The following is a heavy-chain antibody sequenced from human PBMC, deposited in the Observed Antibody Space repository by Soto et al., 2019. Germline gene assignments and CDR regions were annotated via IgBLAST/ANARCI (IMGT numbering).Heavy chain of an antibody. CDR3: ARQLSLGYYYDSSGYSAQVDY. CDR2: IYYSGST. J-gene: IGHJ4*02. D-gene: IGHD3-22*01. V-gene: IGHV4-39*01. CDR1: GGSISSSSYY. Sequence: SETLSLTCTVSGGSISSSSYYWGWIRQPPGKGLEWIGSIYYSGSTYYNPSLKSRVTISVDTSKNQFSLKLSSVTAADTAVYYCARQLSLGYYYDSSGYSAQVDYWGQGTLVTVSS.